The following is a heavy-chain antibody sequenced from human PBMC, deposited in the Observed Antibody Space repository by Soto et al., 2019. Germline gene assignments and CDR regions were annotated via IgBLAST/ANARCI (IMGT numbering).Heavy chain of an antibody. V-gene: IGHV3-33*01. CDR3: ARDLDGYSDY. CDR1: GFTFSSYG. CDR2: IWYDGSNK. Sequence: QVQLVESGGGVVQPGRSLRLSCAASGFTFSSYGMHWVRQAPGKGLEWVAVIWYDGSNKYYADSVKGRFTISRDNSKNTLYLQMNSLRAEDTAVYYGARDLDGYSDYWGQGTLVTVSS. J-gene: IGHJ4*02. D-gene: IGHD5-18*01.